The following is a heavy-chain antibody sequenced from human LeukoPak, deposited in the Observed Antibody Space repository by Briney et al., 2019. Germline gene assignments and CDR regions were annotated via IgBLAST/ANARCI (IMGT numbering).Heavy chain of an antibody. Sequence: ASVKVSCKASGYTFTSYYMHRVRQAPGQGLEWMGIINPSGGSAIYAQKFQGRVTMTRDMSTSTVYMELSSLRSEDTAVYHCARVSSWERWQQLPADYWGQGTLVTVSS. CDR2: INPSGGSA. D-gene: IGHD2-15*01. V-gene: IGHV1-46*01. CDR1: GYTFTSYY. CDR3: ARVSSWERWQQLPADY. J-gene: IGHJ4*02.